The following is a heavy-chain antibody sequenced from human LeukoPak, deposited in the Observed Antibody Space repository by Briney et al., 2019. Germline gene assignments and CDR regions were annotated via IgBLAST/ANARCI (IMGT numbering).Heavy chain of an antibody. D-gene: IGHD6-13*01. Sequence: SQTLSLTCAVSGGSIGSGGYYWSWIRHQPGKGLEWIGYIYSSGSTDYNPSLKSRLAISVDTPKNQFTLKVTSVTAADTAVYYCARGRSAAGNFDYWGQGTLVTVSS. CDR2: IYSSGST. J-gene: IGHJ4*02. V-gene: IGHV4-31*11. CDR3: ARGRSAAGNFDY. CDR1: GGSIGSGGYY.